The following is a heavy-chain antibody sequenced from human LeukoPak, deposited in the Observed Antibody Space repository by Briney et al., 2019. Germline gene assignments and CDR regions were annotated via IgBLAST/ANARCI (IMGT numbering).Heavy chain of an antibody. D-gene: IGHD2-15*01. Sequence: GASVKVSCKTSGYTFTNFGIGWVRQAPGQGLEWMGWISGGNGNTDYPQTLQDRFTMTTDTSTNTAHMELRNLRSDDTAVYYCARDLPLGSMGGSAFDLWGQGTLVIVSS. CDR2: ISGGNGNT. CDR1: GYTFTNFG. V-gene: IGHV1-18*01. CDR3: ARDLPLGSMGGSAFDL. J-gene: IGHJ4*02.